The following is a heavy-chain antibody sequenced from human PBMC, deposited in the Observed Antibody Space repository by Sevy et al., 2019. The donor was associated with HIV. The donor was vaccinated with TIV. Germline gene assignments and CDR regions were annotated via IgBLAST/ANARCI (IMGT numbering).Heavy chain of an antibody. CDR3: ARDQRAYYDFWSGYSQPYYYYGMDV. CDR2: ISSSSTI. J-gene: IGHJ6*02. D-gene: IGHD3-3*01. CDR1: GFTFSSYS. V-gene: IGHV3-48*01. Sequence: GGSLRLSCAASGFTFSSYSMNWVRQAPGKGLEWVSYISSSSTIYYADSVKGRFTISRDNAKNSLYLQMNSLRAEDTAVYYCARDQRAYYDFWSGYSQPYYYYGMDVWGQGTTVTVSS.